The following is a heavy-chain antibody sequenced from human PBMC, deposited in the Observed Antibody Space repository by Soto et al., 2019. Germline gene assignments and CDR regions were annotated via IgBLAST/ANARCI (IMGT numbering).Heavy chain of an antibody. CDR1: GFSFNVYS. CDR2: VSPDGSRT. Sequence: QEQVVESGGGVVQPGRSLRLSCTVSGFSFNVYSIHWVRQAPGRGLEWVAVVSPDGSRTYYADSVKGRFIISRDNSKEMVSFQMTSLGLEDTAVYYCARDVWPGSSNSCYGYGMDVSGQGPTVTASS. J-gene: IGHJ6*02. V-gene: IGHV3-30-3*01. CDR3: ARDVWPGSSNSCYGYGMDV. D-gene: IGHD2-2*01.